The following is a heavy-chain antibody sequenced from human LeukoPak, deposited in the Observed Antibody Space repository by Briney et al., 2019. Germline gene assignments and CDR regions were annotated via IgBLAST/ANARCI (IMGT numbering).Heavy chain of an antibody. Sequence: GGSLRLSRAASGFTFSSYGMSWVRQAPGKGLEWVSAISGSGGSTYYAVSVKGRFTISRDNSKNTLYLQMNSLRAEDTAVYYCARSGANYYYSYMDVWGKGTTVTVSS. J-gene: IGHJ6*03. CDR3: ARSGANYYYSYMDV. V-gene: IGHV3-23*01. CDR2: ISGSGGST. D-gene: IGHD7-27*01. CDR1: GFTFSSYG.